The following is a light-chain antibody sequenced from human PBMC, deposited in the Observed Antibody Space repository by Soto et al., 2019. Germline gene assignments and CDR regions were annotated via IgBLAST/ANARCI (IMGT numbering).Light chain of an antibody. CDR2: GAT. J-gene: IGKJ5*01. Sequence: EIVVTQSPGTLSLSPGERATLSCRAGQRGINNYFAGYQQKHGQAPRLLLYGATSRATGIPDRFSGSGSGTDFTLTISRLEPEDFAVYCCQQYGSSPETFGQGTRLEIK. V-gene: IGKV3-20*01. CDR3: QQYGSSPET. CDR1: QRGINNY.